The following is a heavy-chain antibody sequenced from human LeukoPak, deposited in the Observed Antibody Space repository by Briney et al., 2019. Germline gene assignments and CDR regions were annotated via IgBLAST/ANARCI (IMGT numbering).Heavy chain of an antibody. J-gene: IGHJ6*03. Sequence: SETLSLTCTVSGGSISTYYWSWIRQPPGKGLEWIGYIYYSGSTNYNPSLKSRVTISVDTSRNQFSLKLSSVTAADTAVYYCARHLRSYNYYYYYYMDVWGKGTTVTISS. CDR3: ARHLRSYNYYYYYYMDV. D-gene: IGHD1-26*01. V-gene: IGHV4-59*08. CDR2: IYYSGST. CDR1: GGSISTYY.